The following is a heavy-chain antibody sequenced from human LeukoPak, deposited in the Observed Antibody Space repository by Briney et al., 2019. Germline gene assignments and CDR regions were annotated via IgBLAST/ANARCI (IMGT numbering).Heavy chain of an antibody. CDR2: IYTSGST. V-gene: IGHV4-4*07. CDR1: GGSISSYY. CDR3: ARDQTPISIAALIIDP. J-gene: IGHJ5*02. Sequence: SETLSLTCTVSGGSISSYYWSWIRQPAGKGLEWIGRIYTSGSTNYNPSLKSRVTMSVDTSKNQFSLKLSSVTAADTAVYYCARDQTPISIAALIIDPWGQGTLVTVSS. D-gene: IGHD6-6*01.